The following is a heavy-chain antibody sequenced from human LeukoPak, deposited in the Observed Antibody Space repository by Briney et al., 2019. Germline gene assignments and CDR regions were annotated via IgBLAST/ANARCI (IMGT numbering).Heavy chain of an antibody. CDR1: GFTFSSYA. V-gene: IGHV3-30*04. D-gene: IGHD2-8*02. Sequence: GRSLRLSCAASGFTFSSYAMHWVRQAPGKGLEWVAVISYDGSNKYYADSVKGRFTISRDNSKSHLSLQMNSLRAEDTAIYYCATYRQVLLPFESWGQGTLVTVSS. CDR2: ISYDGSNK. CDR3: ATYRQVLLPFES. J-gene: IGHJ4*02.